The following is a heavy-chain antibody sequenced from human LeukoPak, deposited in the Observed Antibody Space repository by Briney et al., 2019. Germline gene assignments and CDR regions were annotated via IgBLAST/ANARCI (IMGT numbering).Heavy chain of an antibody. CDR1: GYTFTGYY. J-gene: IGHJ4*02. V-gene: IGHV1-2*02. D-gene: IGHD5-12*01. CDR3: ARELVATMVDY. Sequence: SVKVSCKASGYTFTGYYMHWVRQAPGQGLEWMGWINPNSGGTKYAQKFQGRVTMTRDTSITTAYMELSRLRSDDTAVYYCARELVATMVDYWGQGTLVTVSS. CDR2: INPNSGGT.